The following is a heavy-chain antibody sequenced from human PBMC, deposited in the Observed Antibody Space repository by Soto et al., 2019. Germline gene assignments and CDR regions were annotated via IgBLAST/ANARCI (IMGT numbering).Heavy chain of an antibody. Sequence: QVQLQQWGAGLLKPSETLSLTCAVYGGSFSPYFWSWIRQPPGKGLEWIGEINHSGSTNYNPSLTRRATLSVDTSKNQVSLKLISVTAADTAVYYCARLASGWQYYYFDFWGPCTPVTVSS. CDR3: ARLASGWQYYYFDF. D-gene: IGHD6-19*01. J-gene: IGHJ2*01. V-gene: IGHV4-34*01. CDR2: INHSGST. CDR1: GGSFSPYF.